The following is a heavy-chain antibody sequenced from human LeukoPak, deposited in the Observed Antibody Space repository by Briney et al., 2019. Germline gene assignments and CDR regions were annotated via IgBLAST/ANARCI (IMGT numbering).Heavy chain of an antibody. CDR1: GGSISSGDYY. Sequence: SETLSLTRTVSGGSISSGDYYWSWIRQPPGKGLEWIGYIYYSGNTYYNPSLRSRVSISVDKSTNHISLEVTSVTAADTAVYYCARDWGFGDSEDWFDPWGQGTLVTVSS. D-gene: IGHD3-10*01. J-gene: IGHJ5*02. CDR2: IYYSGNT. V-gene: IGHV4-30-4*01. CDR3: ARDWGFGDSEDWFDP.